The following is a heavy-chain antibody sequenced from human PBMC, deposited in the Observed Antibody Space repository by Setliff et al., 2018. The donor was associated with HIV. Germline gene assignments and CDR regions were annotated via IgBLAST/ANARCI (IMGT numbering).Heavy chain of an antibody. CDR2: IYYSGST. CDR3: ARASKQDLLWFGFFDY. CDR1: GGSMSSGDYY. V-gene: IGHV4-31*03. D-gene: IGHD3-10*01. J-gene: IGHJ4*02. Sequence: SLTCTVSGGSMSSGDYYWSWVRQHPGKGLEWIGYIYYSGSTYYNPSLKSRVSLSVDTSKNQFSLRLSSMTAADTALYYCARASKQDLLWFGFFDYWGQGTLVTVSS.